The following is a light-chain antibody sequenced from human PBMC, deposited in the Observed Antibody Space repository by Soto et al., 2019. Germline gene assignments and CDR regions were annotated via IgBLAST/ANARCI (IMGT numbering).Light chain of an antibody. CDR3: SSYAGITVV. CDR2: EVS. J-gene: IGLJ2*01. Sequence: QSALTQPPSASGTPGQRVTISCPGTSSDVGGYNYIAWYQHHPGTAPKLMIYEVSTPPSGVPDRFSGSKSGTTASLTVSGLEAEEEADYSCSSYAGITVVFGGGTKLTVL. CDR1: SSDVGGYNY. V-gene: IGLV2-8*01.